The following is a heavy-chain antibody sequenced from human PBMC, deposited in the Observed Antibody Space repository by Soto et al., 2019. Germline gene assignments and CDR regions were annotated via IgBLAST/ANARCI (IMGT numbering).Heavy chain of an antibody. CDR1: GFTFSGSA. Sequence: PGGSLRLSCAASGFTFSGSAMHWVRQASGKGLEWVGRIRSKANSYATAYAASVKGRFTISRDDSKNTAYLQMNSLKTEDTAVYYCTSLLRFLEWLLPPGERYAFDIWGQGTMVTVSS. J-gene: IGHJ3*02. D-gene: IGHD3-3*01. CDR3: TSLLRFLEWLLPPGERYAFDI. CDR2: IRSKANSYAT. V-gene: IGHV3-73*01.